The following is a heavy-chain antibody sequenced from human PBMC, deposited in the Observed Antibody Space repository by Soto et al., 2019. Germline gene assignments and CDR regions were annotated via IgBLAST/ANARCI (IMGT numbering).Heavy chain of an antibody. CDR3: ARIAPLTGTTFPTPNWFDP. CDR2: TYYRSKWYN. D-gene: IGHD1-7*01. Sequence: KQSQTLSLTCAISGDSVSSNSAAWNWIRQSPSRGLEWLGRTYYRSKWYNDYAVSVKSRITINPDTSKNQFSLQLNSVTPEDTAVYYCARIAPLTGTTFPTPNWFDPWGQGTLVTVSS. J-gene: IGHJ5*02. CDR1: GDSVSSNSAA. V-gene: IGHV6-1*01.